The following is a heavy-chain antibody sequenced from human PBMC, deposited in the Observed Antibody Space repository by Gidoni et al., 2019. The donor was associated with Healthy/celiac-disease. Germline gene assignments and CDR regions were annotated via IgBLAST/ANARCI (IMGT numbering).Heavy chain of an antibody. V-gene: IGHV4-39*01. Sequence: QLPLQESCPGLVKPSETLYLTCTVSGGSISSSSYYWGWIRPRPGKGLQWIGSIYYSGSTYYNPSLKSRVTISVDTSKNQFSLKLSSVTAADTAVYYVARRYCSGGSCHDYWGQGTLVTVSS. CDR3: ARRYCSGGSCHDY. J-gene: IGHJ4*02. CDR1: GGSISSSSYY. CDR2: IYYSGST. D-gene: IGHD2-15*01.